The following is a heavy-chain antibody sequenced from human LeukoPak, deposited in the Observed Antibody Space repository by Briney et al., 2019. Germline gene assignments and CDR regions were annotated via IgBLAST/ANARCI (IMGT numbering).Heavy chain of an antibody. V-gene: IGHV1-3*01. Sequence: GASVKVSCKASGYTFTSYAMHWVRQAPGQRLEWMGWINAGNGNTKYSQKFQGRVTITRDTSANTAYMELSSLRSEDTAVYYCARLDVFPAAEYFQHWGQGTLVTVSS. CDR3: ARLDVFPAAEYFQH. CDR2: INAGNGNT. D-gene: IGHD3/OR15-3a*01. CDR1: GYTFTSYA. J-gene: IGHJ1*01.